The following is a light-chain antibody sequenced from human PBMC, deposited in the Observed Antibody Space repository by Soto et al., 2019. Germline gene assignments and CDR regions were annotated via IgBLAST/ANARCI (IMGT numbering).Light chain of an antibody. CDR3: AAWDDSLNGCV. CDR2: NNN. V-gene: IGLV1-44*01. J-gene: IGLJ1*01. Sequence: QSVLTQPHSASGTPGQRVTISCSGGSSNIGTNAVNWYQQLPGTAPKLLIYNNNQRPSGVPDRFSGSKSGTSASLAISGLQSEDEADYYCAAWDDSLNGCVFGTGTKVTVL. CDR1: SSNIGTNA.